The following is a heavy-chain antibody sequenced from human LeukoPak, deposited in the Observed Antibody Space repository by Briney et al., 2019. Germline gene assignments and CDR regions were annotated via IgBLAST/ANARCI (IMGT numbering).Heavy chain of an antibody. J-gene: IGHJ3*02. Sequence: GGSLRLSCAASGFTFSSYAMHWVRQAPGKGLEWVAVISYDGSNKYYADSVKGRFTISRDNSKNTLYLQMNSLRAEDTAVYYCARVSIVMGPPPDAFDIWGQGTMVTVSS. CDR2: ISYDGSNK. CDR3: ARVSIVMGPPPDAFDI. D-gene: IGHD2-21*01. V-gene: IGHV3-30*04. CDR1: GFTFSSYA.